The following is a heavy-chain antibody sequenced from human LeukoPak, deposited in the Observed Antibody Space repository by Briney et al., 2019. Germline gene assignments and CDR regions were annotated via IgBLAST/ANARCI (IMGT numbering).Heavy chain of an antibody. J-gene: IGHJ4*02. D-gene: IGHD1-26*01. CDR2: ISAYNGNT. V-gene: IGHV1-18*01. CDR1: GYTFTSYG. CDR3: ARAPPSGSYYGGAFYS. Sequence: ASVKVSCKASGYTFTSYGISWVRQAPGQGLEWMGWISAYNGNTNYAQKLQGRVTMTTDTSTSTAYMELRSLRSDDTAVYYCARAPPSGSYYGGAFYSWGQGTLVTVSS.